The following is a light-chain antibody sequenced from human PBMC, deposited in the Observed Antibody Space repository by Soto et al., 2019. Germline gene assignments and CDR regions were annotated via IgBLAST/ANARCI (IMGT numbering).Light chain of an antibody. V-gene: IGLV3-21*04. Sequence: SYELTQPPSVSVAPGKTARISCGGNNIGSKSVHWYQQKPGQAPVLVISYDSDRPSGIPERFSGSNSGNTATLTISRVEAGDEADYYCQVWDSSREPPHYVFGTGTKLTVL. CDR2: YDS. J-gene: IGLJ1*01. CDR1: NIGSKS. CDR3: QVWDSSREPPHYV.